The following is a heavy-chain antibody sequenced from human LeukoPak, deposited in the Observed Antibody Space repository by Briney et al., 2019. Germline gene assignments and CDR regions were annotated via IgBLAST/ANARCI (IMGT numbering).Heavy chain of an antibody. CDR3: ARHTRFLEWFWFDP. Sequence: PSETLSLTCTVSGGSISSYYWSWIRQPPGKGLEWIGYIYTSGSTNYNPSLKSRVTISVDTSKNQFSLKLSSVTAADTAVYYCARHTRFLEWFWFDPWGQGTLVTVSS. V-gene: IGHV4-4*09. J-gene: IGHJ5*02. CDR1: GGSISSYY. D-gene: IGHD3-3*01. CDR2: IYTSGST.